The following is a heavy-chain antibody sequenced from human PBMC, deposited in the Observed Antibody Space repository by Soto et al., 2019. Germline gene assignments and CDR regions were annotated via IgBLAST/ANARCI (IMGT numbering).Heavy chain of an antibody. Sequence: QVQLVQSGAEVKKPGSSVKVSCKASGGTFSSYAISWVRQAPGQGLEWMGGIIHIFGTANYAQKFQGRVTITADESTSTAYMELSSLRSEDTAVYYCARASPPPPSYYDSSGEASRFDYWGQGTLVTVSS. CDR1: GGTFSSYA. CDR2: IIHIFGTA. J-gene: IGHJ4*02. CDR3: ARASPPPPSYYDSSGEASRFDY. V-gene: IGHV1-69*01. D-gene: IGHD3-22*01.